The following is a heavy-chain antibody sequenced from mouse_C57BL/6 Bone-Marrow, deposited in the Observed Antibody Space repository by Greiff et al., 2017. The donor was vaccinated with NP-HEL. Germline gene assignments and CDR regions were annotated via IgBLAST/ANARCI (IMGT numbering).Heavy chain of an antibody. CDR2: INPNNGGT. V-gene: IGHV1-22*01. Sequence: EVQLQQSGPELVKPGASVKMSCKASGYTFPDYNMHWVKQSHGKSLEWIGYINPNNGGTSYNQKFKGKATLTVNKSSSTAYMELRSLTSEDSAVYYCARWINYYGSSCYFDYWGQGTTLTVSS. CDR1: GYTFPDYN. CDR3: ARWINYYGSSCYFDY. J-gene: IGHJ2*01. D-gene: IGHD1-1*01.